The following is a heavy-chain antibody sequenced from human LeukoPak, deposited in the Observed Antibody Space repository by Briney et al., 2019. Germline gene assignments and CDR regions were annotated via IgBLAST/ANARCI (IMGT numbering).Heavy chain of an antibody. D-gene: IGHD3-22*01. CDR2: MNPNSGNT. CDR3: ARVAMERYYYDSSSYGMDV. Sequence: ASVKVSCKASGYTFTSYDINWVRQAPGQGLEWMGWMNPNSGNTGYAQKFQGRVTMTRNTSISTAYMELSSLRSEDTAVYYCARVAMERYYYDSSSYGMDVWGQGTTVTVSS. J-gene: IGHJ6*02. V-gene: IGHV1-8*01. CDR1: GYTFTSYD.